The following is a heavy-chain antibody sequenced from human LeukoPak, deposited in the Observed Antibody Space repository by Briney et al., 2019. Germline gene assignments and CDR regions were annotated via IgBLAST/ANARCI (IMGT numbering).Heavy chain of an antibody. D-gene: IGHD1-14*01. J-gene: IGHJ5*02. CDR3: TAEPNWFDP. CDR1: GFXFSSYE. V-gene: IGHV3-15*01. Sequence: GGSLRLSCAASGFXFSSYEINWVRQAPGKGREWVGRIKSNTAGGTTHYAAPVKGRFTISRDDSKNTLYLQMNSLKTEDTAVYYCTAEPNWFDPWGQGTLVTVSS. CDR2: IKSNTAGGTT.